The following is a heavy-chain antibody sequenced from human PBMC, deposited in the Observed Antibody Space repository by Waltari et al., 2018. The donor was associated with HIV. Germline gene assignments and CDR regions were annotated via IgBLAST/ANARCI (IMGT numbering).Heavy chain of an antibody. D-gene: IGHD3-10*01. Sequence: GGGVVQPGRSLRLSCAASGFTFSNHGMHWLRQAPGKGLEWVAVLSYDGSDKYYADSVRGRFTISRDNSKNTLYLQMNNLRAEDTAVYFCARRGVLTYYYTMDVWGQGTTVTVSS. CDR1: GFTFSNHG. V-gene: IGHV3-33*05. CDR3: ARRGVLTYYYTMDV. J-gene: IGHJ6*02. CDR2: LSYDGSDK.